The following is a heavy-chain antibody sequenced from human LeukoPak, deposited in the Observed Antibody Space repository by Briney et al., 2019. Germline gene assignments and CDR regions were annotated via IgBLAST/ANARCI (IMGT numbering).Heavy chain of an antibody. J-gene: IGHJ3*02. D-gene: IGHD4-17*01. CDR1: GGSISNYY. V-gene: IGHV4-59*01. CDR2: IYYSGTS. Sequence: PSETLSLTCTVSGGSISNYYWSWIRQPPGKGLEWIGYIYYSGTSNYSPSLYSRVTMSVDTSKNQFSLKLTSVTAADTAVYYCARGANFGDSELDAFDIWGQGTMVTVSS. CDR3: ARGANFGDSELDAFDI.